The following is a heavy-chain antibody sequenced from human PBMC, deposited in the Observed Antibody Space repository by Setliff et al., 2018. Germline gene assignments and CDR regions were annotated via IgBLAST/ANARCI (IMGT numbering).Heavy chain of an antibody. CDR1: GFVFITYA. Sequence: ASVKVSCKTSGFVFITYAITWVRQAPGQGLEWMGWISAYYGSTNYAQKLQGRVTMTTDTSTSTAYMELRSLRSDDTAVYYCATSWGATPFDYWGQGTLVTVSS. J-gene: IGHJ4*02. CDR2: ISAYYGST. V-gene: IGHV1-18*01. D-gene: IGHD1-26*01. CDR3: ATSWGATPFDY.